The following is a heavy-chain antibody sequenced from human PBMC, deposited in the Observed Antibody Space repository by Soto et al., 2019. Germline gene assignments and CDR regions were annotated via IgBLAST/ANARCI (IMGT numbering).Heavy chain of an antibody. CDR2: IYQSGST. V-gene: IGHV4-30-2*01. CDR1: GGSISSGGYS. CDR3: ATQSYSNSGAYYYYAMDV. J-gene: IGHJ6*02. D-gene: IGHD4-4*01. Sequence: KPSETLSLTCAVSGGSISSGGYSWSWIRQPPGKGLEWIGYIYQSGSTYYNPSLKSRVTISVDRSRNQFSLKLSSVTAADTAAYFCATQSYSNSGAYYYYAMDVWGQGTTVTVSS.